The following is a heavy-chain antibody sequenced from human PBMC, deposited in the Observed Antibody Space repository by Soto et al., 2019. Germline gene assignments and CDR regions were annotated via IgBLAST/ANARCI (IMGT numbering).Heavy chain of an antibody. J-gene: IGHJ6*02. Sequence: GGSLRLSCAASGFTFSSYAMSWVRQAPGKGLEWVSAISGSGGSTYYADSVKGRFTISRDNAENTLYLQMNSLTDEDTAVYYCARVYGVVDPYYYYYGMDVWGQGTTVTVSS. CDR3: ARVYGVVDPYYYYYGMDV. D-gene: IGHD2-15*01. CDR1: GFTFSSYA. V-gene: IGHV3-23*01. CDR2: ISGSGGST.